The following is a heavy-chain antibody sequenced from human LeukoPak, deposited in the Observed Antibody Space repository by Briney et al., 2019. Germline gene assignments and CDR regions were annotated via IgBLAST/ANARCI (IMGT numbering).Heavy chain of an antibody. J-gene: IGHJ6*03. Sequence: PGGSLRLSCAASGFTFSSYGMHWVRQAPGKGLEWVAFIRYDGSNKYYADSVKGRFTISRDNSKNTLYLQMNSLRAEDTAVYYCAKAPSTRYDFWSGYYDRRHNYYMDVWGKGTTVTVSS. V-gene: IGHV3-30*02. CDR2: IRYDGSNK. D-gene: IGHD3-3*01. CDR1: GFTFSSYG. CDR3: AKAPSTRYDFWSGYYDRRHNYYMDV.